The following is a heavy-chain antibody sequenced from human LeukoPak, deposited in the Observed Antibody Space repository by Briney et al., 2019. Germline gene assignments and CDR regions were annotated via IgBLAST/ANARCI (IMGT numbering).Heavy chain of an antibody. Sequence: PGGSLRLSCAASGFTFSSYGMHWVRQAPGKGLEWVVVIWYDGSNKYYADSVKGRFTISRDNSKNTLYLQMNSLRAEDTAVYYCARDRPTRWRLNYYYYYGMDVWGQGTTVTVSS. V-gene: IGHV3-33*01. CDR1: GFTFSSYG. J-gene: IGHJ6*02. CDR3: ARDRPTRWRLNYYYYYGMDV. CDR2: IWYDGSNK. D-gene: IGHD2-21*02.